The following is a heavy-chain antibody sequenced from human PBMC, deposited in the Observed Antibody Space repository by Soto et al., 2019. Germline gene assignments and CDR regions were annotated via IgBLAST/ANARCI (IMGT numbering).Heavy chain of an antibody. V-gene: IGHV3-53*01. D-gene: IGHD6-6*01. CDR1: GVTVSSNY. J-gene: IGHJ4*02. CDR3: ARDSSSYYFDY. Sequence: GGSLRLSCAASGVTVSSNYMSWVRQAPGKGLEWVSVIYSGGSTYYADSVKGRFTISRDNSKNTLYLQMNSLRAEDTAVYYCARDSSSYYFDYWGQGTLVTVSS. CDR2: IYSGGST.